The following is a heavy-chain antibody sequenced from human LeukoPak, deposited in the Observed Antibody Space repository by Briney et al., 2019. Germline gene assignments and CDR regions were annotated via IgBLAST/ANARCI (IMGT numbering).Heavy chain of an antibody. CDR1: GFTFSSYA. Sequence: GGSLRLSCAASGFTFSSYAMNWVRQAPGKGLEWVSAISGGGGNTYYADSVKGRFTISRDNSKNTLYLEMNSLRAEDTAVYYCAKGGRGSGSYNYFDYWGQGTLVTVSS. CDR3: AKGGRGSGSYNYFDY. V-gene: IGHV3-23*01. CDR2: ISGGGGNT. D-gene: IGHD3-10*01. J-gene: IGHJ4*02.